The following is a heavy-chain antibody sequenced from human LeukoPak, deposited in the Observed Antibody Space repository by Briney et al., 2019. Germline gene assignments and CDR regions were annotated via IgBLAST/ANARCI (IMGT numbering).Heavy chain of an antibody. CDR1: DDSITMYY. Sequence: SETLSLTCSVSDDSITMYYWTWIRQPPGKGLEWIGYVDHTGSTNFNPSLNGRVSISRDTTKNLFSLRLRSVTAVDTAVYFCARGRVSSSTWYSTYYNYFYMDVWGKGTTVTVSS. J-gene: IGHJ6*03. D-gene: IGHD1-1*01. CDR2: VDHTGST. V-gene: IGHV4-59*01. CDR3: ARGRVSSSTWYSTYYNYFYMDV.